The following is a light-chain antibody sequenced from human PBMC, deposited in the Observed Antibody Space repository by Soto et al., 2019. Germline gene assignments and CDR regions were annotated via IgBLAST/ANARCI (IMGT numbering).Light chain of an antibody. Sequence: QSVLTQPPSVSGSPGQSVTISCTGTSSDVGGYDYVSWYQQHPGKAPKLLIYDVTKRPSGVPDRFSGSKSGNTASLTISGLQAEDEADFFCCSYGGSFPYVFGTGTKVTVL. V-gene: IGLV2-11*01. CDR1: SSDVGGYDY. J-gene: IGLJ1*01. CDR2: DVT. CDR3: CSYGGSFPYV.